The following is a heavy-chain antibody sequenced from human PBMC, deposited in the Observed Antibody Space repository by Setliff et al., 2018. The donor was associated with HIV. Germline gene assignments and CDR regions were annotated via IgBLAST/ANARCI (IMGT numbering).Heavy chain of an antibody. Sequence: GGSLRLSCAASGFTFSSYAMNWVRQAPGKGLEWVAVISYDGSNKYYADSVKGRFTISRDNSKNTRYLQINSLKAEDTAVYYCARDPYSSSWYVAFDYYYYMDVWGKGTTGT. J-gene: IGHJ6*03. D-gene: IGHD6-13*01. CDR1: GFTFSSYA. CDR3: ARDPYSSSWYVAFDYYYYMDV. V-gene: IGHV3-30*04. CDR2: ISYDGSNK.